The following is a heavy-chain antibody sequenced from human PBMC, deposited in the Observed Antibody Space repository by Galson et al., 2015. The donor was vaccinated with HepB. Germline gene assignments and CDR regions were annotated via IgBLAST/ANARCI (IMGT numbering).Heavy chain of an antibody. V-gene: IGHV3-30-3*01. Sequence: SLRLSCAASGFTFRNYAIHWVRQAPGKGLEWVAVISYDENNKYYADSVKGRFTISRDNSKNTLYLQMNTLRAEDTAVYYCARSVVAATNWFDPWGQGTLVTVSS. CDR3: ARSVVAATNWFDP. CDR1: GFTFRNYA. D-gene: IGHD2-15*01. CDR2: ISYDENNK. J-gene: IGHJ5*02.